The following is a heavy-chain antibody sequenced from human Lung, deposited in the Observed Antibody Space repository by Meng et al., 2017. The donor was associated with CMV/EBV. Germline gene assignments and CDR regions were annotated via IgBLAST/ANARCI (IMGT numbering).Heavy chain of an antibody. D-gene: IGHD6-6*01. V-gene: IGHV3-48*04. CDR1: GFTFNTYS. Sequence: GGSLRLXCAASGFTFNTYSMTWVRQAPGKGLEWVSYISSCGTTIHYADSVKGRFIISRHNGKNSLYLQMNSLRAEDTALYYCARGMSRADPRFFVYWGQGDXVNGAS. CDR2: ISSCGTTI. CDR3: ARGMSRADPRFFVY. J-gene: IGHJ4*02.